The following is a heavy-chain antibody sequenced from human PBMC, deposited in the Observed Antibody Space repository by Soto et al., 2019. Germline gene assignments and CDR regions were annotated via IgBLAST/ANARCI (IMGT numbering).Heavy chain of an antibody. V-gene: IGHV3-23*01. J-gene: IGHJ4*02. CDR3: AKGYDNYYDSSGYYYPDY. Sequence: EVQLLESGGGLVQPGGSLRLSCAASGFTFSSYAMSWVRQAPGKGLEWVSAISGSGGRTYYADSVKGRFTISRDNSKNTLYLQMNSLRAEDTAVYYCAKGYDNYYDSSGYYYPDYWGQGTLVTVSS. D-gene: IGHD3-22*01. CDR2: ISGSGGRT. CDR1: GFTFSSYA.